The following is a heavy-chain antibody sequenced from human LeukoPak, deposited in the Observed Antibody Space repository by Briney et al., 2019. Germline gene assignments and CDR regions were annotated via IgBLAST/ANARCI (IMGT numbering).Heavy chain of an antibody. V-gene: IGHV1-69*05. CDR1: GGTFSSYA. Sequence: GASVKVSCKASGGTFSSYAISWVRQAPGQGLEWMGGIIPIFGTANYAQKFQGRVTMTTDTSTSTAYMELRSLRSDDTAVYYCASVGGGGHDFLDYWGQGTLVTVSS. CDR2: IIPIFGTA. J-gene: IGHJ4*02. CDR3: ASVGGGGHDFLDY. D-gene: IGHD5-12*01.